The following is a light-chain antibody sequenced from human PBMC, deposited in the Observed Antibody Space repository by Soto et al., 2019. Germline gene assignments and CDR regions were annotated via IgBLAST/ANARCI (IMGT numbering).Light chain of an antibody. V-gene: IGLV2-23*02. CDR2: EVS. Sequence: QSALTQPASVSGSPGQSLTISCTGTSSDVGSYNLVSWYQQHPGKAPKLMICEVSKRPSGVSNRFSGSKSGNTASLTISGLQAEDDADYYCCSYAGSSTYVFGPGTKVTVL. CDR3: CSYAGSSTYV. J-gene: IGLJ1*01. CDR1: SSDVGSYNL.